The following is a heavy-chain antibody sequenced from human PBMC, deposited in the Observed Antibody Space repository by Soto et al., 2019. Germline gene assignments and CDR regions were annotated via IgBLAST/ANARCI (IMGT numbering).Heavy chain of an antibody. D-gene: IGHD3-22*01. CDR3: ARDYYYDSSGYYPQHACDI. CDR1: GGSISSYY. Sequence: SETLSLTCTVSGGSISSYYWSWIRQPPGKGLEWIGYIYYSGSTNYNPSLKSRVTISVDTSKNQFSLKLSSVTAADTAVYYCARDYYYDSSGYYPQHACDIWGQGTMVTVS. V-gene: IGHV4-59*01. J-gene: IGHJ3*02. CDR2: IYYSGST.